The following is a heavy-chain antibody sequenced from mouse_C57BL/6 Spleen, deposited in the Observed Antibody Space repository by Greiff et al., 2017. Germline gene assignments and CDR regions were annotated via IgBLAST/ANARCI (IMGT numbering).Heavy chain of an antibody. CDR3: TVYGSLYARDY. D-gene: IGHD1-1*01. CDR1: GFNIKDDY. V-gene: IGHV14-4*01. J-gene: IGHJ4*01. CDR2: IDPENGDT. Sequence: EVQLQQSGAELVRPGASVKLSCTASGFNIKDDYMHWVKQRPEQGLEWIGWIDPENGDTEYASKFQGKATITADTSSNTAYLQLSSLTSEDTAVYYCTVYGSLYARDYWGQGTSVTVSS.